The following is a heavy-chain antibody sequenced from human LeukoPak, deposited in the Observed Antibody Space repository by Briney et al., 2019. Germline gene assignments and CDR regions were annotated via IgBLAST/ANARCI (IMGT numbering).Heavy chain of an antibody. V-gene: IGHV3-7*01. D-gene: IGHD3-16*01. Sequence: PGGSLRLSCAASGFTFTNYWMNWVRQAPGKGLEWVAHIKQDGSQIYYVDSVKGRFTISRDNAKGSLYLQMNSLRAEDTALYYCTGFPEGGPIDYWSQGTLVTVSS. J-gene: IGHJ4*02. CDR1: GFTFTNYW. CDR2: IKQDGSQI. CDR3: TGFPEGGPIDY.